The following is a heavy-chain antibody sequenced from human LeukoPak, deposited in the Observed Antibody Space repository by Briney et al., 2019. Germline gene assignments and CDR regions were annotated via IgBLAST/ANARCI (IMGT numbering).Heavy chain of an antibody. CDR3: ASAWFSYCGGDCYPYFDY. J-gene: IGHJ4*02. CDR1: GGSISSYY. Sequence: SETLSLTCTVSGGSISSYYWSWIRQPPGKGLEWIGYIYYSGSTNYNPSLKSRVTISVDTSKNQFSLKLSSVTAADTAVYYCASAWFSYCGGDCYPYFDYWGQGTLVTVSS. D-gene: IGHD2-21*02. CDR2: IYYSGST. V-gene: IGHV4-59*01.